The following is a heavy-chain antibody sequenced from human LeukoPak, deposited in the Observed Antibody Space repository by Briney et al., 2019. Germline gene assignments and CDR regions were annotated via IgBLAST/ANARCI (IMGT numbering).Heavy chain of an antibody. CDR3: ARSDSSSWGWERKFDY. V-gene: IGHV1-3*01. CDR2: INAGNGNT. J-gene: IGHJ4*02. CDR1: GYTFTSYA. D-gene: IGHD6-13*01. Sequence: GASVKVSCKASGYTFTSYAMHWVRQAPGQRLEWMGWINAGNGNTKYSQKFQGRVTITRDTSASTAYMELSSLRSEDTAVYYCARSDSSSWGWERKFDYWGQGTLVTVSS.